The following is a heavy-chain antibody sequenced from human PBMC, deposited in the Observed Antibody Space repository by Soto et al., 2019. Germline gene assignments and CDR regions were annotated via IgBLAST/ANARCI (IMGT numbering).Heavy chain of an antibody. V-gene: IGHV1-46*01. J-gene: IGHJ4*02. CDR1: GYTFTNYY. CDR3: AREPNESFYFDY. CDR2: LRPRTGNT. Sequence: GASVKVSCKASGYTFTNYYIHWLRQAPGQGLEWLGILRPRTGNTGYAQRFQGRATMTRDTSTGTAYMELTSLKSDDTAVYYCAREPNESFYFDYWGQGTQVTVSS.